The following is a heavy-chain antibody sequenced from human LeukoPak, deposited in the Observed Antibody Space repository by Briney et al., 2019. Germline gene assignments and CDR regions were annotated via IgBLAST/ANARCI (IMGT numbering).Heavy chain of an antibody. CDR2: IKSKTDGGTT. J-gene: IGHJ3*02. D-gene: IGHD3-22*01. CDR3: TTVAMIVVVITFDI. CDR1: GFTFSNAW. Sequence: GGSLRLSCAASGFTFSNAWMSWVRQAPGKGLEWVGRIKSKTDGGTTDYAAPVKGRFTISRYDSKNTLYLQMNSLKTDDTAVYYCTTVAMIVVVITFDIWGQGTMVTVSS. V-gene: IGHV3-15*01.